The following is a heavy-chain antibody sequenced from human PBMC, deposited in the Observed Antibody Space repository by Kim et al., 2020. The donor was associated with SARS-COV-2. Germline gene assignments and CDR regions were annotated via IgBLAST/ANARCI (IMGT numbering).Heavy chain of an antibody. J-gene: IGHJ4*02. CDR1: GFTFSSYA. CDR2: ISGSGGST. Sequence: GGSLRLSCAASGFTFSSYAMSWVRQAPGKGLEWVSAISGSGGSTYYADSVKGRFTISRDNSKNTLYLQMNSLRAEDTAVYYCAKVQNGSRVRGVITRAPFDYWGQGTLVTVSS. V-gene: IGHV3-23*01. D-gene: IGHD3-10*01. CDR3: AKVQNGSRVRGVITRAPFDY.